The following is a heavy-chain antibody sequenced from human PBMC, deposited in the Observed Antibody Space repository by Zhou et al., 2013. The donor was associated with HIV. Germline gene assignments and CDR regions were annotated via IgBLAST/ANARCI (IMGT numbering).Heavy chain of an antibody. CDR3: ATSNYGSWVGDS. CDR1: GGTFSTYA. V-gene: IGHV1-69*05. CDR2: IIPIFGTS. J-gene: IGHJ4*02. D-gene: IGHD6-13*01. Sequence: QVQLVQSGAEVKKPGSSVKVSCKASGGTFSTYAISWVRLAPGQGLEWMGGIIPIFGTSNYAQKFQGRVTITTDESTSTAYMELTSLRSEDTAVYYCATSNYGSWVGDSWGQGTLVTVSS.